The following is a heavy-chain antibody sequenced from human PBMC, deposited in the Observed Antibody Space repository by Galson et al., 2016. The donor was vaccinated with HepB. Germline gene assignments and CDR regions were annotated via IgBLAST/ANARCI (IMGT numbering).Heavy chain of an antibody. CDR3: ASPGDGVVVTGPQRPKFYYYVMDV. J-gene: IGHJ6*02. Sequence: SVKVSCKASEDTFSRYAFSWVRQAPGQGLEWMGGIIPIFGTTNYAQNFQGRVTIIADESTSTVYMELSSLRYEDTAVYFCASPGDGVVVTGPQRPKFYYYVMDVCGQGTTVTVSS. CDR2: IIPIFGTT. D-gene: IGHD2-15*01. V-gene: IGHV1-69*13. CDR1: EDTFSRYA.